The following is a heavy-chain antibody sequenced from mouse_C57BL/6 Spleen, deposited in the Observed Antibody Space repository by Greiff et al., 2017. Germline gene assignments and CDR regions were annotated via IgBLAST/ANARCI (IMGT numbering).Heavy chain of an antibody. J-gene: IGHJ4*01. V-gene: IGHV1-76*01. CDR2: IYPGSGNT. CDR3: ARSTTRAMDY. Sequence: VQLQQSGAELVRPGASVKLSCKASGYTFTDYYINWVKQRPGQGLEWIARIYPGSGNTYYNEKFKGKATLTAEKSSSTAYMQLTSLTSEDSAVYFCARSTTRAMDYWGQGTSVTVSS. CDR1: GYTFTDYY. D-gene: IGHD1-1*01.